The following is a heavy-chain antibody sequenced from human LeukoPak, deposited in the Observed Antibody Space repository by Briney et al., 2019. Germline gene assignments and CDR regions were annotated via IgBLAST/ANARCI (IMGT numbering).Heavy chain of an antibody. Sequence: SETLSLTCAVSGGSISSSNWWNWVRQTPGKGLEWIGEIYHRGNTHYNPSLKSRVTMSVDTSTNQFSLRVNSVTAADTAVYYCARAFYPPDFRFGRAPYYFDKWGRGTLVTVSS. V-gene: IGHV4-4*02. CDR3: ARAFYPPDFRFGRAPYYFDK. J-gene: IGHJ4*02. D-gene: IGHD3-10*01. CDR2: IYHRGNT. CDR1: GGSISSSNW.